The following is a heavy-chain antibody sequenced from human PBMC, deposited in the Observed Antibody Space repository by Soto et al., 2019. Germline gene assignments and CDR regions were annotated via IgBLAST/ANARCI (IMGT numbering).Heavy chain of an antibody. CDR1: GGSISNYY. J-gene: IGHJ4*02. V-gene: IGHV4-59*01. D-gene: IGHD3-22*01. CDR2: IYYSGST. Sequence: PSETLSLTCTVSGGSISNYYWSWIRQPPGKGLEWIGYIYYSGSTNYNPSLKSRVTISVDTSKNQFSLKLSSVTAADTAVYYCARAYYYDSSGYFPDYWGQGTLVTVSS. CDR3: ARAYYYDSSGYFPDY.